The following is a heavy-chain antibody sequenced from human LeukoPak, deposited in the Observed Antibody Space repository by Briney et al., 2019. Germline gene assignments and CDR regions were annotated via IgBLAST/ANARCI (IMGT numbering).Heavy chain of an antibody. D-gene: IGHD3-10*01. CDR2: IYYSGST. V-gene: IGHV4-59*01. CDR1: GGSISSYY. Sequence: SETLSLTCTVSGGSISSYYWSWIRQPPGKGLEWIGYIYYSGSTNYNPSLKSRVTISVDTSKNQFSLKLSSVTAADTAVYYCARGTYYYGSGSYPFDYWGQGTLVTVSS. J-gene: IGHJ4*02. CDR3: ARGTYYYGSGSYPFDY.